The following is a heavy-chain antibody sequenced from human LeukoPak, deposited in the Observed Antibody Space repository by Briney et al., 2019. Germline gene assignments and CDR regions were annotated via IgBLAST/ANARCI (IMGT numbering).Heavy chain of an antibody. D-gene: IGHD3-22*01. CDR2: ISGSGGST. Sequence: PGGSLRLSCAASEFTFSSYAMSWVRQAPGKGLEWVSAISGSGGSTYYADSVKGRFTISRDNSKNTLYLQMNSLRAEDTAVYYCAKVVGGYYYDSSGYFDYWGQGTLVTVSS. V-gene: IGHV3-23*01. CDR3: AKVVGGYYYDSSGYFDY. J-gene: IGHJ4*02. CDR1: EFTFSSYA.